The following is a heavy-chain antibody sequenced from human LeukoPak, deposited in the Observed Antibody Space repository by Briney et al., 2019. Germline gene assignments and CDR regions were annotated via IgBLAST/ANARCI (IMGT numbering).Heavy chain of an antibody. D-gene: IGHD5-24*01. Sequence: GGSLRLSCAASGFTFSSYSMNWVRQAPGKGLEGVSSISSSSSYIYYADSVKGRFTISRDNAKNSLYLQMNSLRAEDTAVYYCARRRDGNNVFDYWGQGTLVTVSS. CDR2: ISSSSSYI. V-gene: IGHV3-21*01. CDR1: GFTFSSYS. CDR3: ARRRDGNNVFDY. J-gene: IGHJ4*02.